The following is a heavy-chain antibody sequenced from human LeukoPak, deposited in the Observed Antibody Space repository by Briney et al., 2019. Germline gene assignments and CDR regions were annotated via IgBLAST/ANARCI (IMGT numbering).Heavy chain of an antibody. V-gene: IGHV5-51*01. CDR1: GYSFTNYW. CDR3: ARGGPSYALDY. CDR2: IYAGDSDT. Sequence: GESLKTSCKGSGYSFTNYWIGWVRQMPGKGLEWMGIIYAGDSDTRYSPSFQGQVTISADKSISTAYLQWSSLKASGTAMYYCARGGPSYALDYWGQGTLVTVSS. D-gene: IGHD3-16*01. J-gene: IGHJ4*02.